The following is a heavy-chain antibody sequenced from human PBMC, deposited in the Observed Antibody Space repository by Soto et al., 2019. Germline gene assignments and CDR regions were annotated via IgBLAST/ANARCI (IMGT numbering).Heavy chain of an antibody. V-gene: IGHV4-59*01. CDR2: MYYNGNI. CDR1: GGSISNYY. CDR3: ASGGNWFDP. J-gene: IGHJ5*02. Sequence: SETLSLTGNVSGGSISNYYWTWVRQSPEKGLEWIGYMYYNGNINYNPSLKSRVTISIDTSKNQFSLTLKSVTAADTAVYYCASGGNWFDPWGQGVLVTVSS. D-gene: IGHD3-16*01.